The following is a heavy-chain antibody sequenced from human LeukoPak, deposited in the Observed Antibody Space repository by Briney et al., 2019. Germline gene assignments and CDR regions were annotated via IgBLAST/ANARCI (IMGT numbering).Heavy chain of an antibody. Sequence: GGSLRLSCAASGFSFSSYWMHWVRQAPGQGLVWVSRINSDGSSTKYADSVKGRFTISRDNAKNTLYLQMNSLRAEDTAVYYCARPYDSNSYYYYWGQGTLVTVSS. J-gene: IGHJ4*02. CDR3: ARPYDSNSYYYY. CDR1: GFSFSSYW. V-gene: IGHV3-74*03. CDR2: INSDGSST. D-gene: IGHD3-22*01.